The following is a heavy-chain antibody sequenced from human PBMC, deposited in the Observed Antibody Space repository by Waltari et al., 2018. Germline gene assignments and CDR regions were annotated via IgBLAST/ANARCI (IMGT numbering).Heavy chain of an antibody. J-gene: IGHJ4*02. CDR1: GFPVSNNY. V-gene: IGHV3-53*01. CDR3: ATRMVLAARN. CDR2: IYSTGGT. D-gene: IGHD6-6*01. Sequence: EVQLVESGGGLIQPGGSLRRSCAASGFPVSNNYLCGVRQAPGKGLEWVSLIYSTGGTAYADSVKGRFTISRDNSKNTLYLQMNSLRADDTAVYYCATRMVLAARNWGQGTLVTVSS.